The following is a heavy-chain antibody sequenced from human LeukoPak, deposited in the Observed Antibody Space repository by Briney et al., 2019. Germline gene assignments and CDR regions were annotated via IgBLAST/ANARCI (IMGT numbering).Heavy chain of an antibody. D-gene: IGHD6-13*01. V-gene: IGHV3-23*01. CDR3: AKHLRQQDRNDAFDI. Sequence: GGSLRLSCAASGFTFSSFAVTWVRQAPGKGLEWVSPISGSGGITYYADSVKGRFTIPRDNSKNTLYLQMNSLRAEDTAVYYCAKHLRQQDRNDAFDIWGQGTMVTVSS. CDR2: ISGSGGIT. J-gene: IGHJ3*02. CDR1: GFTFSSFA.